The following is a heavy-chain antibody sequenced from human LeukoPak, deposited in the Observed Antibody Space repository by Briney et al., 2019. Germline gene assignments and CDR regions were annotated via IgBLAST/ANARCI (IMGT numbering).Heavy chain of an antibody. CDR1: GFTFSSYE. J-gene: IGHJ4*02. V-gene: IGHV3-48*03. CDR2: ISSSGSTI. Sequence: GGSLRLSCAASGFTFSSYEMNWVRQAPGKGLEWVSYISSSGSTIYYADSVKGRFTISRDNAKNSLYLQMNSLRAEDTALYYCARESVAGPYYFDYWGQGTLVTVSS. CDR3: ARESVAGPYYFDY. D-gene: IGHD6-19*01.